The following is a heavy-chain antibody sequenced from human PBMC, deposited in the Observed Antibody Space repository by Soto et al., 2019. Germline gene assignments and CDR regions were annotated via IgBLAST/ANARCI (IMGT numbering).Heavy chain of an antibody. CDR2: INPNSGGT. CDR1: GYTFTGYY. CDR3: AREDVFLCFGELSD. D-gene: IGHD3-10*01. Sequence: QVHLVQSGAEVKKPGPSVKVSCKASGYTFTGYYMHWVRQAPGQGLEWMGWINPNSGGTNYAQTFQGWVTMTRDRSISTAYRELSRLRSDDTAVYYCAREDVFLCFGELSDWGQGTLVTVSS. J-gene: IGHJ4*02. V-gene: IGHV1-2*04.